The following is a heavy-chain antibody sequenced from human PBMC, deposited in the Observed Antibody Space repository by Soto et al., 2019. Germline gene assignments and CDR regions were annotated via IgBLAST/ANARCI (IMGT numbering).Heavy chain of an antibody. Sequence: PGGSLRLSXAASGFTFSSYGMHWVRQAPGKGLEWVAVIWYDGSNKYYADSVKGRFTISRDNSKNTLYLQMNSLRAEDTAVYYCARDRSFRSGKLDYWGQGTLVTVSS. D-gene: IGHD3-10*01. CDR1: GFTFSSYG. V-gene: IGHV3-33*01. CDR2: IWYDGSNK. CDR3: ARDRSFRSGKLDY. J-gene: IGHJ4*02.